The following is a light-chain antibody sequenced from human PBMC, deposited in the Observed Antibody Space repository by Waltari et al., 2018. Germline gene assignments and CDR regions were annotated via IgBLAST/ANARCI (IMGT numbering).Light chain of an antibody. CDR2: KAS. V-gene: IGKV1-5*03. CDR3: QQYNESPYT. J-gene: IGKJ2*01. CDR1: QSISTW. Sequence: DIQMTQSPSTPSASVGDRVTITCRASQSISTWLAWYQQIPGEAPKLLIYKASSLESGVPSRFSGSGSGTEFTLTISSLRPDDFATYYCQQYNESPYTFGQGTKLEIK.